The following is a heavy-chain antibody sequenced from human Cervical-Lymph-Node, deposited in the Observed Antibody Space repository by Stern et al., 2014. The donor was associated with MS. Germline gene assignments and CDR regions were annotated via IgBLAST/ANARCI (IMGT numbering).Heavy chain of an antibody. Sequence: QVQLVESGPGLVKPSQTLSLTCTVSGGSISTGGYFWSWIRQHPGKGLEWIGFIYHSASTHYNPSLKSRVTLSVGNSKHPLYMNMSSVTAADTAVYYCARKGAIVPAAIENWFDSWGQGTLVTVSS. CDR3: ARKGAIVPAAIENWFDS. J-gene: IGHJ5*01. CDR2: IYHSAST. CDR1: GGSISTGGYF. D-gene: IGHD2-2*01. V-gene: IGHV4-31*03.